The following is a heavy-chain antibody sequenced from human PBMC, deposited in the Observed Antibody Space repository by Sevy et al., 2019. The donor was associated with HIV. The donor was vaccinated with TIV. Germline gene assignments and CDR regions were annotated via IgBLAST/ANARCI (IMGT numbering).Heavy chain of an antibody. V-gene: IGHV3-21*06. D-gene: IGHD3-10*01. J-gene: IGHJ6*02. Sequence: GGSLRLSCAASGFTFSYYTMNWVCQAPGKGLEWVSYISSGSSYISYTDSVKGRFTISRDNAKNSLYLQMNSLRPEDTAMYFCARDRDYYGSGTFYAWGQGTTVTVSS. CDR1: GFTFSYYT. CDR2: ISSGSSYI. CDR3: ARDRDYYGSGTFYA.